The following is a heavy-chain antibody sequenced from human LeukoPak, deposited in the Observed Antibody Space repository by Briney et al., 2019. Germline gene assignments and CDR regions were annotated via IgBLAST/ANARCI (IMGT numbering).Heavy chain of an antibody. D-gene: IGHD6-6*01. Sequence: PSDTLSLACTVSGGSISSNNYYWAWIRQPPGKGLEWIGSIYSSGSASYNPSLKSRVSIVLDTSKNQFSLKVTSVTAADTAVYYCARDRSSYAKGHYDYWGQGTLVTVSS. CDR1: GGSISSNNYY. CDR2: IYSSGSA. CDR3: ARDRSSYAKGHYDY. V-gene: IGHV4-39*07. J-gene: IGHJ4*01.